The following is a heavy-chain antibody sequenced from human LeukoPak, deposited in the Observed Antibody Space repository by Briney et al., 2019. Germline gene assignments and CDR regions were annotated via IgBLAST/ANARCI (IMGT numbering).Heavy chain of an antibody. V-gene: IGHV3-23*01. Sequence: GGSLRLSCAASGFTFSIYGMNWVRQAPGKGLEWVSGIGDSGSSTYYADSVKGRFTISRDNSKNTLYLQMNSLRAEDTAVYYCARDPYGDSFFDYWGQGTLVTVSS. CDR2: IGDSGSST. CDR1: GFTFSIYG. J-gene: IGHJ4*02. D-gene: IGHD4-17*01. CDR3: ARDPYGDSFFDY.